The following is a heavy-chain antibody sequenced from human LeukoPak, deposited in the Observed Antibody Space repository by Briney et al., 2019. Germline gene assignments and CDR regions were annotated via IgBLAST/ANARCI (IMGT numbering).Heavy chain of an antibody. CDR2: IIPIFGTA. CDR3: ARERSGWYGNWFDP. Sequence: ASVKVSCKASGYTFTIYGITWVRQAPGQGLEWMGGIIPIFGTANYAQKFQGRVTITTDESTSTAYMELSSLRSEDTAVYYCARERSGWYGNWFDPWGQGTLVTVSS. J-gene: IGHJ5*02. V-gene: IGHV1-69*05. D-gene: IGHD6-19*01. CDR1: GYTFTIYG.